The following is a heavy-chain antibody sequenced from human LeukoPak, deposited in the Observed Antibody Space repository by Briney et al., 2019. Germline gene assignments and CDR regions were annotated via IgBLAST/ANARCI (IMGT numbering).Heavy chain of an antibody. V-gene: IGHV3-23*01. Sequence: GGSLRLSCAASGFTFSNYAMRWVRQAPGKGLEWVSGISGSGDSTYYADSVKGRFTISRDNSKNTLYLQMNSLRAEDTAVYYCAKVAGYSYVGVYYFDYWGQGTLVTVSS. CDR1: GFTFSNYA. CDR3: AKVAGYSYVGVYYFDY. D-gene: IGHD5-18*01. CDR2: ISGSGDST. J-gene: IGHJ4*02.